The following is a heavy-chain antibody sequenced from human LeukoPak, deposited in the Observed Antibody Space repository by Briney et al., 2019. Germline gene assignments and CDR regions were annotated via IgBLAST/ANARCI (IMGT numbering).Heavy chain of an antibody. J-gene: IGHJ4*02. CDR3: ARAYYDFWSGYSYFDY. V-gene: IGHV4-59*01. CDR2: IYYNGST. CDR1: GGSISSYY. Sequence: PSETLSLTCTVSGGSISSYYWSWIRQPPGKGLECIGYIYYNGSTNYNTSLKSRVTISVDTSKNQFSLKLSSVTAADTAVYYCARAYYDFWSGYSYFDYWGQGNLVTVSS. D-gene: IGHD3-3*01.